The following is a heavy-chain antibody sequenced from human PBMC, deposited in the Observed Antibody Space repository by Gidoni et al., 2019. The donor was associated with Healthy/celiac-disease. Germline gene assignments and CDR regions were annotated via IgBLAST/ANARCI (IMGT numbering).Heavy chain of an antibody. CDR1: GFPFSSYA. V-gene: IGHV3-23*01. CDR2: ISGSGGST. Sequence: EVQLLESGGGLVQPGGSLRLSCAASGFPFSSYAMSWVRQAPGKGVEWFSAISGSGGSTYYADSVKGRFTISRDNSKNTLYLQMNSLRAEDTAVYYCANEKYYYDSSGYQMFDPWGQGTLVTVSS. J-gene: IGHJ5*02. CDR3: ANEKYYYDSSGYQMFDP. D-gene: IGHD3-22*01.